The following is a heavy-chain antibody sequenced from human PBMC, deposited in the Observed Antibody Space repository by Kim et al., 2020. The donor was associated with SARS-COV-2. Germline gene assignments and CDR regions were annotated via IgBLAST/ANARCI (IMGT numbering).Heavy chain of an antibody. J-gene: IGHJ6*02. CDR2: INHSGST. Sequence: SETLSLTCAAYGGSFSGYYWRWFRQPPGKGLEWIGEINHSGSTNYNPSLKSRVTISVDTSKNQFSLKLSSVTAADTAVYYCSRGPTVTTRYYYGMDVWGQGTTGTVSS. CDR1: GGSFSGYY. CDR3: SRGPTVTTRYYYGMDV. D-gene: IGHD4-17*01. V-gene: IGHV4-34*01.